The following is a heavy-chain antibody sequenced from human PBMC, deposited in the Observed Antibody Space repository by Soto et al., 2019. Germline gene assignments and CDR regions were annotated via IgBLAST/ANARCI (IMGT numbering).Heavy chain of an antibody. CDR1: GGTFSSYA. J-gene: IGHJ6*02. Sequence: SVKVSCKASGGTFSSYAISWVRQAPGQGLEWMGGIIPIFGTANYAQKFQGRVTITADESTSTAYMELSSLRSEDTAVYYCARGYIGYSNYREAMDVWGQGTTVTVSS. CDR2: IIPIFGTA. V-gene: IGHV1-69*13. CDR3: ARGYIGYSNYREAMDV. D-gene: IGHD4-4*01.